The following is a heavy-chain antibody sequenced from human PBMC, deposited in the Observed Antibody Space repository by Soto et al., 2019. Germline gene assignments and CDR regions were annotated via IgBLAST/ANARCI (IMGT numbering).Heavy chain of an antibody. D-gene: IGHD3-3*01. J-gene: IGHJ4*02. Sequence: SETLSLTCAVYGGSFSGYYWSWIRQPPGKGLEWIGEINHSGSTNYNPSLKSRVTISVDTSKNQFSLKLSSVTAADTAVYYCARGDELRFLEWLYPADGWFDYWGQGTLVTVS. CDR3: ARGDELRFLEWLYPADGWFDY. V-gene: IGHV4-34*01. CDR1: GGSFSGYY. CDR2: INHSGST.